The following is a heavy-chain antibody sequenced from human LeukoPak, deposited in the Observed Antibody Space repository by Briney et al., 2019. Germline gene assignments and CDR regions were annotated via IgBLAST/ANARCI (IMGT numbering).Heavy chain of an antibody. Sequence: PGGSLRLSCAASGFTFSSYWMSWVRQAPGKGLEWVANIKQDGSEKYYVDSVKGRFTISRDNAKNSLYLQMNSLRAENTAVYYCARVSLAAAGPPAGFDPWGQGTLVTVSS. V-gene: IGHV3-7*01. D-gene: IGHD6-13*01. CDR2: IKQDGSEK. CDR1: GFTFSSYW. CDR3: ARVSLAAAGPPAGFDP. J-gene: IGHJ5*02.